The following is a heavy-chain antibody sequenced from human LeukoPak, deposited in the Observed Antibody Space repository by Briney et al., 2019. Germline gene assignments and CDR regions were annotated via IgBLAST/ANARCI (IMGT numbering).Heavy chain of an antibody. V-gene: IGHV4-61*02. CDR1: GGSISSGSYY. CDR2: IYTSGST. J-gene: IGHJ4*02. CDR3: ARARYGSGTYYFDY. Sequence: SETLSLTCTVSGGSISSGSYYWSWIRQPAGKGLEWIGRIYTSGSTNYNPSLKSRVTISVDTSKNQFSLKLSSVTAADTAAYYCARARYGSGTYYFDYWGQGTLVTVSS. D-gene: IGHD3-10*01.